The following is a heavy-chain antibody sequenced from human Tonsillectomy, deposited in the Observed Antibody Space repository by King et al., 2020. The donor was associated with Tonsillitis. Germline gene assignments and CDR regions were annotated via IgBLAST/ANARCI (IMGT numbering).Heavy chain of an antibody. CDR1: GGSISSGGYS. V-gene: IGHV4-30-2*01. CDR2: IYHSGST. CDR3: ARTDTPTDAFDI. D-gene: IGHD5-18*01. Sequence: LQLQESGSGLVKPSQTLSLTCAVSGGSISSGGYSWSWIRQPPGKGLEWIGYIYHSGSTYYNPSLKSRVTISVDRSKNQFSLKLSSVTAADTAVYYCARTDTPTDAFDIWGQGTMVTVSS. J-gene: IGHJ3*02.